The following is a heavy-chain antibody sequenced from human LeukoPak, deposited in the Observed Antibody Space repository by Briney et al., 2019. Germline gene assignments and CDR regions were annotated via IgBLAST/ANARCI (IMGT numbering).Heavy chain of an antibody. J-gene: IGHJ5*02. CDR1: GLTFGTYA. D-gene: IGHD4/OR15-4a*01. CDR3: AKDPRQVRAAWFDP. CDR2: ISGSGGST. Sequence: GGSLKFSLQPSGLTFGTYAMSWVGQAPGKGLDGAPAISGSGGSTYYADSVKGRFTISRDNSKNTLYLQMNSLRAEDTAVYYCAKDPRQVRAAWFDPWGQGTLVTVSS. V-gene: IGHV3-23*01.